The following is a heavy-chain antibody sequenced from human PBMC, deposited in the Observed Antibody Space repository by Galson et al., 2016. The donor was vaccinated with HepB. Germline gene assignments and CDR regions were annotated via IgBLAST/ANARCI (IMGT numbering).Heavy chain of an antibody. Sequence: SGAEVKKPGESLRISCKGSGYSFSDYWIGWVRQMPGRGLALLGLFSPVLSSPLSLPSFPCPCTLSGDPSLAPASLPWSRLPASATARYYCARWGYLHGGEPQDYGMDVWGQGTAVTVAS. V-gene: IGHV5-51*01. J-gene: IGHJ6*02. CDR3: ARWGYLHGGEPQDYGMDV. D-gene: IGHD2-21*01. CDR1: GYSFSDYW. CDR2: FSPVLSSP.